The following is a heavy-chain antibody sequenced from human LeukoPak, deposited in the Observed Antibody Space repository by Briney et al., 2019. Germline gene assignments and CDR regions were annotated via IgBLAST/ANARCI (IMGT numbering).Heavy chain of an antibody. CDR3: ARAGSYTNWFDP. V-gene: IGHV3-21*01. Sequence: PGGSLRLSCAASGFTFSSYSMNWVRQAPGKGLEWVSSISSSSSYIYYADSVKGRFTISRDNAKNSLYLQMNSLRAEDTAVYYCARAGSYTNWFDPWGQGTLVTVSS. CDR2: ISSSSSYI. J-gene: IGHJ5*02. D-gene: IGHD1-14*01. CDR1: GFTFSSYS.